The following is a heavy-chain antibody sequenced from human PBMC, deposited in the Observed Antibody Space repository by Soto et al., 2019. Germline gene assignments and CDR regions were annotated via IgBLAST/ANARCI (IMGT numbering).Heavy chain of an antibody. J-gene: IGHJ5*01. D-gene: IGHD2-8*01. CDR2: TYYRSKWYN. CDR1: GEGVSTSSAT. Sequence: SQTLAVTCAISGEGVSTSSATWDGIRRSPSRGLEWLGRTYYRSKWYNDYAVSVKGRITINPDTSNNQLSLQLNSVTPDDTAVYYCARLIGNSWLDSWGQGTLVTVSS. V-gene: IGHV6-1*01. CDR3: ARLIGNSWLDS.